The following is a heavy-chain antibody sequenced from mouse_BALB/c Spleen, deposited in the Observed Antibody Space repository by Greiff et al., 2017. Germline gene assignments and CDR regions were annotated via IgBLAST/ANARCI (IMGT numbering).Heavy chain of an antibody. V-gene: IGHV1S81*02. J-gene: IGHJ3*01. CDR3: TRGEYGNPWFAY. Sequence: QVQLQQPGAELVKPGASVKLSCKASGYTFTSYYMYWVKQRPGQGLEWIGGINPSNGGTNFNEKFKSKATLTVDKSSSTAYMQLSSLTSEDSAVYYCTRGEYGNPWFAYWGQGTLVTVSA. D-gene: IGHD2-10*02. CDR1: GYTFTSYY. CDR2: INPSNGGT.